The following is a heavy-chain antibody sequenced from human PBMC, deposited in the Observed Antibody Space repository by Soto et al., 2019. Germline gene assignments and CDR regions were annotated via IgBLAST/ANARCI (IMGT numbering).Heavy chain of an antibody. Sequence: SVKVSCKTSGGTFSSYAISWVRQAPGQGLEWMGGIVPIVDTSTYAQKFQGRVTITADESTSTAYMELSSLRSDDTAIYYCVRVVAILGYPDNWG. J-gene: IGHJ4*03. V-gene: IGHV1-69*13. CDR3: VRVVAILGYPDN. D-gene: IGHD2-15*01. CDR1: GGTFSSYA. CDR2: IVPIVDTS.